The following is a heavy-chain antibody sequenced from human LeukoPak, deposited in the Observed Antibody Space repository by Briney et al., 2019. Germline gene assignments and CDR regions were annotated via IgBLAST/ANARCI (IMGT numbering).Heavy chain of an antibody. CDR3: ARGPHCGGDCYPFDY. CDR2: IYYSGST. J-gene: IGHJ4*02. V-gene: IGHV4-59*01. CDR1: GGSISSYY. Sequence: SATLSLTCTVSGGSISSYYWSWIRQPPGKGLEWIGYIYYSGSTNYNPSLKSRVTISVDTSKNQFSLKLSSVTAADTAAYYCARGPHCGGDCYPFDYWGQGTLVTVSS. D-gene: IGHD2-21*02.